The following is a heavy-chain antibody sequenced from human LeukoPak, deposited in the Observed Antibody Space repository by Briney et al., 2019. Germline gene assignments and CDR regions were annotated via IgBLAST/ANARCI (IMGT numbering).Heavy chain of an antibody. J-gene: IGHJ4*02. D-gene: IGHD6-19*01. CDR1: GGSISSYY. CDR2: IYYSGST. CDR3: ARMVSGWYYFDY. V-gene: IGHV4-59*08. Sequence: SETLSLTCTVSGGSISSYYWSWIRQPPGKGLEWIGYIYYSGSTNYNPSLKSRVTISVDTSKNQFSLKLTSVTAADTAVYYCARMVSGWYYFDYWGQGTLVTVSS.